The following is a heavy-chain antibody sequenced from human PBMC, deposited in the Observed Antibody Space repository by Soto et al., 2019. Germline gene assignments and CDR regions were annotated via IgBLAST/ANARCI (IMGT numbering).Heavy chain of an antibody. CDR2: INHSGST. V-gene: IGHV4-34*01. CDR3: ARNRGWSMYNLFDP. CDR1: GGSFSGYY. J-gene: IGHJ5*02. Sequence: PSETRSLTCAVYGGSFSGYYWSGIRQPPGKGREWIGEINHSGSTNYNPSLKSRVTISVDTSKNQFSLKLSSVTAADTAVYYCARNRGWSMYNLFDPWGQGTPVPVSS. D-gene: IGHD6-19*01.